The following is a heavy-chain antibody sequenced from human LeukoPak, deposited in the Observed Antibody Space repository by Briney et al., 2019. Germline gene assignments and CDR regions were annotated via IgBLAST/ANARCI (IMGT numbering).Heavy chain of an antibody. V-gene: IGHV1-69*05. CDR2: IIPIFGTA. CDR3: ARGDYGGGFDY. J-gene: IGHJ4*02. Sequence: GASVKVSCKASGGTFSSYAISWVRQAPGQGLEWMGGIIPIFGTANYAQKVQGRVTVTTDTSTSTAYMELRSLSLDDTAVYYCARGDYGGGFDYWGQGTLVTVSS. CDR1: GGTFSSYA. D-gene: IGHD4-23*01.